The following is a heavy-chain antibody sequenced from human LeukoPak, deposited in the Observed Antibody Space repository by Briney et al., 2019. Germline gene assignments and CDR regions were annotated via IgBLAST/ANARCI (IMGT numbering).Heavy chain of an antibody. D-gene: IGHD3-10*01. CDR1: GGSISSSSYY. J-gene: IGHJ4*02. CDR2: IYYTGST. CDR3: ARETYYYGSGSYWNDY. Sequence: ASETLSLICTVSGGSISSSSYYWGWLRQPPGKGLEWIGSIYYTGSTYYNPSLKSRVTISVDTSKNQFSLKLSSVTAADTAVYYCARETYYYGSGSYWNDYWGQGTLVTVSS. V-gene: IGHV4-39*07.